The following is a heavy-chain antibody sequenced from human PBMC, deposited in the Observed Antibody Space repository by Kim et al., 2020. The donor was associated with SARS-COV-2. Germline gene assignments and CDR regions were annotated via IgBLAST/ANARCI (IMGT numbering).Heavy chain of an antibody. Sequence: GTTTNYADSVKGRFTISRDNAQTTLYLLMNSLRAEDTAVYYCARGGGGYDYWGQGTLVTVSS. CDR3: ARGGGGYDY. CDR2: GTTT. V-gene: IGHV3-74*01. J-gene: IGHJ4*02. D-gene: IGHD5-12*01.